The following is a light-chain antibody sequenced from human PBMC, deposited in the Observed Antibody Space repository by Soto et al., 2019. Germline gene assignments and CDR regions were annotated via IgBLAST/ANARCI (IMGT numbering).Light chain of an antibody. Sequence: EIVLTQSPGTLSLSPGERATLSCRASQSVSSTYLAWYQQKPGQAPRLLMYGASSRATGIPDRFSGSGSGIDFTLTISRLEPEDFAVYYCQQYGSSPRTFGQGTKLEIK. CDR1: QSVSSTY. CDR2: GAS. CDR3: QQYGSSPRT. V-gene: IGKV3-20*01. J-gene: IGKJ2*01.